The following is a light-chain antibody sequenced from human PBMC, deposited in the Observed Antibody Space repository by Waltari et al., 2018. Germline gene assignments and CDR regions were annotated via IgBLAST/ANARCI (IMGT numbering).Light chain of an antibody. Sequence: IVMPQFPDSLAVSLGETATINCRSSQSLFYTSNNKDYLGWYQQKPGLPPKLLIYWASTRESGVPDRFSGSGSVTDFTLTISSLQAEDVAVYYCLQYFDASRTFGQGTKLEIK. CDR1: QSLFYTSNNKDY. CDR3: LQYFDASRT. CDR2: WAS. J-gene: IGKJ2*01. V-gene: IGKV4-1*01.